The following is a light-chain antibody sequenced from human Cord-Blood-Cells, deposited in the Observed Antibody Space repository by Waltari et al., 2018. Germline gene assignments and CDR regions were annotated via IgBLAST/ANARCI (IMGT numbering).Light chain of an antibody. V-gene: IGLV3-1*01. CDR2: QDS. Sequence: SYALTQPPSVSVSTGPTASITCHGDKSGDKSACWYQQKSGQSPELVIYQDSKRPSGIPERFSGSNSANTATLTISGTQAMDEADYYCQAWDSSTALVFGGGTKLTVL. CDR3: QAWDSSTALV. CDR1: KSGDKS. J-gene: IGLJ3*02.